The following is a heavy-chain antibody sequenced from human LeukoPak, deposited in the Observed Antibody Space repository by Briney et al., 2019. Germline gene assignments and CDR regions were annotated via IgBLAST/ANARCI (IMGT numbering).Heavy chain of an antibody. CDR2: IYTSGST. D-gene: IGHD1-1*01. CDR1: GGSISSGSYY. J-gene: IGHJ5*02. V-gene: IGHV4-61*02. Sequence: SQTLSLTCTVSGGSISSGSYYWSWIRQPAGKGLEWIGRIYTSGSTNYNPSLKSRVTISVDTSKNQFSLRLSSVTAADTAVYYCARERAMGYDWSDPWGQGTLVTVSS. CDR3: ARERAMGYDWSDP.